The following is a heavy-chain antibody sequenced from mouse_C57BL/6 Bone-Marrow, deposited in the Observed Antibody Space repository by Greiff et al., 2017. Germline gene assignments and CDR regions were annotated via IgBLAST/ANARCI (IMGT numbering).Heavy chain of an antibody. V-gene: IGHV5-2*01. CDR3: ARHSYYYAMDD. Sequence: EVLLVESGGGLVQPGASLKLSCESNEYEFPSHDMSWVRKTPEQRLELVAAINSDGGSTYYPDTMERRFIISRDNTKKTVYLQMSSLRSEDTALYYCARHSYYYAMDDWGQGTSVTVSS. CDR2: INSDGGST. CDR1: EYEFPSHD. J-gene: IGHJ4*01.